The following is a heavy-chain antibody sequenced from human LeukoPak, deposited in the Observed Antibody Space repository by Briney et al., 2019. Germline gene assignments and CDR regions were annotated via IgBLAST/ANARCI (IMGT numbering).Heavy chain of an antibody. D-gene: IGHD2-15*01. J-gene: IGHJ3*02. CDR1: GYTFTSYY. CDR3: ARVTGYCSGGSCYGYAFDI. Sequence: GASVKVSCKASGYTFTSYYMHWVRQAPGQGLEWMGIINPSGGSTSYAQKFQGRVTITADKSTSTAYMELSSLRSEDTAVYYCARVTGYCSGGSCYGYAFDIWGQGTMVTVSS. V-gene: IGHV1-46*01. CDR2: INPSGGST.